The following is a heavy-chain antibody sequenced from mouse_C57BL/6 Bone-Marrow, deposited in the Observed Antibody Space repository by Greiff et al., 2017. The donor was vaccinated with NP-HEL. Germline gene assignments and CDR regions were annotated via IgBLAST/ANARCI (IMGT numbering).Heavy chain of an antibody. CDR3: ARYGKPYY. CDR1: GYTFTSYW. D-gene: IGHD2-1*01. J-gene: IGHJ2*01. Sequence: QVQLQQPGAELVRPGTSVKLSCKASGYTFTSYWMHWVKQRPGQGLEWIGVIDPSDSYTNYNQKFKGKATLTVDTSSSTAYMQLSSLTSEDSAVYYCARYGKPYYWGQGTTLTVSS. CDR2: IDPSDSYT. V-gene: IGHV1-59*01.